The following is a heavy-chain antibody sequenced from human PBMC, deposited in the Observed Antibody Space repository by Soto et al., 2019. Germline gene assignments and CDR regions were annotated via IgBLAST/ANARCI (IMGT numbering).Heavy chain of an antibody. CDR2: IFPSDSDT. D-gene: IGHD3-22*01. V-gene: IGHV5-51*01. Sequence: GESLKISCRTSGYRFTSYLIAWVRQMPGKGLEWMGIIFPSDSDTRYSPSFQGQVTISADRSTSTVFLQWASLKASDTAVYFCARKDKSGCFNWFDPPGQGTPVTV. CDR1: GYRFTSYL. J-gene: IGHJ5*02. CDR3: ARKDKSGCFNWFDP.